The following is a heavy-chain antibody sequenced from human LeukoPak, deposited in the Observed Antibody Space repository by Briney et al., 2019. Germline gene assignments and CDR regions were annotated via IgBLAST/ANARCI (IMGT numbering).Heavy chain of an antibody. Sequence: SETLSLTCAVSGGSISSSNWWSWVRQPPGKGLEWIGEIYHSGGTNHNPSLKSRVTISVDKSKNQFSLKLSSVTAADTAVYFCARGDSSGYPDYWGQGTLVTVSS. CDR1: GGSISSSNW. J-gene: IGHJ4*02. D-gene: IGHD3-22*01. CDR2: IYHSGGT. V-gene: IGHV4-4*02. CDR3: ARGDSSGYPDY.